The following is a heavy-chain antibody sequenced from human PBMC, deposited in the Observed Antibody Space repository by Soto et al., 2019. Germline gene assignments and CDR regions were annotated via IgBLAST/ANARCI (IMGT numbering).Heavy chain of an antibody. V-gene: IGHV4-59*01. CDR3: ARVLFGRANWFDP. CDR1: GGSISSYY. Sequence: SETLSLTCTVSGGSISSYYWSWIRQPPGKGLEWIGYIYYSGSTNYNPSLRSRVTISVDTSKNQFSLKLSSVTAADTAVYYCARVLFGRANWFDPWGQGILVTVSS. CDR2: IYYSGST. J-gene: IGHJ5*02. D-gene: IGHD3-3*01.